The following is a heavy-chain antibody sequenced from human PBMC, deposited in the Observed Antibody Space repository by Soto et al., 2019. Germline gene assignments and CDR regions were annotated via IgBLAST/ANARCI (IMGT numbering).Heavy chain of an antibody. V-gene: IGHV3-30*18. CDR3: AKVAPYLNSSGWSSFDY. J-gene: IGHJ4*02. Sequence: RRLSCAASGFTFSSYGMHWVRQAPGKGLEWVAVISYDGSNKYYADSVKGRFTISRDNSKNTLYLQMNSLRAEDTAVYYCAKVAPYLNSSGWSSFDYWGQGTLVTVSS. D-gene: IGHD6-19*01. CDR1: GFTFSSYG. CDR2: ISYDGSNK.